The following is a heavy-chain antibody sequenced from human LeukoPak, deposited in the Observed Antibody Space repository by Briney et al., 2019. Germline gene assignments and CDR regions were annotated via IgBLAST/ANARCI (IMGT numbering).Heavy chain of an antibody. V-gene: IGHV3-53*01. D-gene: IGHD2-21*02. J-gene: IGHJ3*02. CDR2: IYSDRRT. CDR3: ARCGSDYDGGAFDI. Sequence: PGGSLRLSCAASGFSVRSHYMSWVRQAPGKGLEWVAVIYSDRRTHYGDSVKGRFTISRDSSNNTLHLQMNSLRGEDTAVYYCARCGSDYDGGAFDIWGQGTVVTVSS. CDR1: GFSVRSHY.